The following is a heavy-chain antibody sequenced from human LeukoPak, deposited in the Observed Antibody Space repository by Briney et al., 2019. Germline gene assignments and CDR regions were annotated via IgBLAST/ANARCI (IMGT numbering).Heavy chain of an antibody. Sequence: ASVKVSCKASGYTFTGYYMHWVRRAPGQGLEWMGWINPNSGGTNYAQKFQGRVTMTRDTSISTAYMELSRLRSDDTAVYYCARDSSSWYYWFDPWGQGTLVTVSS. CDR2: INPNSGGT. D-gene: IGHD6-13*01. J-gene: IGHJ5*02. V-gene: IGHV1-2*02. CDR3: ARDSSSWYYWFDP. CDR1: GYTFTGYY.